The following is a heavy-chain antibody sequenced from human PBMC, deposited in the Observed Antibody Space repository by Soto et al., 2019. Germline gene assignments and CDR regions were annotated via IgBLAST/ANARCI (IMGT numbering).Heavy chain of an antibody. CDR2: ISPVFGAA. CDR1: GGTFNTYA. J-gene: IGHJ4*02. Sequence: QVQLVQSGAEMKKPGSSVKVSCQSSGGTFNTYAMNWVRQAPGQGPEWMGDISPVFGAANYAPKFQGRVTLSADESTGTSYMQLSSLTSGDPALYFRAKEVQVHPPGFVYWGQGTLVTVSS. V-gene: IGHV1-69*19. CDR3: AKEVQVHPPGFVY.